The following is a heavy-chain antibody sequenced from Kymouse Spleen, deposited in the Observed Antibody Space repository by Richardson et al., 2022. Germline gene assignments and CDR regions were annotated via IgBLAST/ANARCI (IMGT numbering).Heavy chain of an antibody. CDR1: GFTFDDYA. CDR2: ISWNSGSI. D-gene: IGHD1-26*01. Sequence: EVQLVESGGGLVQPGRSLRLSCAASGFTFDDYAMHWVRQAPGKGLEWVSGISWNSGSIGYADSVKGRFTISRDNAKNSLYLQMNSLRAEDTALYYCAKDPGSYHFDYWGQGTLVTVSS. J-gene: IGHJ4*02. CDR3: AKDPGSYHFDY. V-gene: IGHV3-9*01.